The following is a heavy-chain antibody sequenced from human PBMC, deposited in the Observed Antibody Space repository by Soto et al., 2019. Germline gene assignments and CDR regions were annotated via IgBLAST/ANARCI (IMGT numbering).Heavy chain of an antibody. J-gene: IGHJ5*02. CDR3: ARDYMSGCTNGVCFDWFDP. D-gene: IGHD2-8*01. Sequence: SVKVSCKASGGTFSSYTISWVRQAPGQGLEWMGRIIPILGIANYAQKFQGRVTITADKSTSTAYMELSSLRSEDTAVYYCARDYMSGCTNGVCFDWFDPWGQGTLVTVSS. CDR2: IIPILGIA. V-gene: IGHV1-69*04. CDR1: GGTFSSYT.